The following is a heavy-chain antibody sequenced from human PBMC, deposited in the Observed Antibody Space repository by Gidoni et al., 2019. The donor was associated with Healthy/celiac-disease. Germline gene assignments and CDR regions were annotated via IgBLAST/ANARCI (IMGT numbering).Heavy chain of an antibody. CDR3: AHRNYDFWSGYYGGDY. J-gene: IGHJ4*02. D-gene: IGHD3-3*01. V-gene: IGHV2-5*01. Sequence: QITLTESGPTLVKPTQPLTLTCTFSGLSLSTSGVGVGRILQPPGKGLEWLALIYWNDDKSYSPSLKSRLTITKDTSKNQLVLTMTNMDPVDTATYYCAHRNYDFWSGYYGGDYWGQGTLVTVSS. CDR2: IYWNDDK. CDR1: GLSLSTSGVG.